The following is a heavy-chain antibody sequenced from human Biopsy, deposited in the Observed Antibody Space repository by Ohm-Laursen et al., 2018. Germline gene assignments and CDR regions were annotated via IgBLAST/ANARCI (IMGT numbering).Heavy chain of an antibody. D-gene: IGHD3-22*01. CDR3: ARFPLGAYDDSGSYRAVEHWYFDL. J-gene: IGHJ2*01. CDR1: GGTFTNHS. V-gene: IGHV1-69*06. Sequence: ASVKASCKASGGTFTNHSVGWVRQAPGHGLEWVGSFIPLFNTANYADKFQGRVTLTADKSTTTAYMELSSLRSEDTAIYYCARFPLGAYDDSGSYRAVEHWYFDLWGRGTLVTVSS. CDR2: FIPLFNTA.